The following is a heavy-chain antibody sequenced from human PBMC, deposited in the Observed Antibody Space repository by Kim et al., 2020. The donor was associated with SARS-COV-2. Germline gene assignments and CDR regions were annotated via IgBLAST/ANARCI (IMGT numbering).Heavy chain of an antibody. CDR2: ISWNSGSI. CDR3: AKDIQDGYARCMDV. D-gene: IGHD5-12*01. Sequence: GGSLRLSCAASGFTFGDYAMHWVRQAPGKGQEWVSGISWNSGSIGYADSVKGRFTISRDNAKNSLYLQMNSLRAEDTALYYCAKDIQDGYARCMDVWGKGTTVTVSS. CDR1: GFTFGDYA. V-gene: IGHV3-9*01. J-gene: IGHJ6*03.